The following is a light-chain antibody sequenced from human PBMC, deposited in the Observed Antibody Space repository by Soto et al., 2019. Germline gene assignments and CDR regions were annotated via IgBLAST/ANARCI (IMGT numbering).Light chain of an antibody. V-gene: IGKV1-5*01. CDR2: DVS. CDR1: QSVRVY. CDR3: KHYNSYLYT. Sequence: DIQMTQSPSTLSASVGDRVTVTCRASQSVRVYMAWYQQKPGRAPKLLIYDVSRLESGVPSRFSGSGSGTEFTLTIISLQPDDFATYFCKHYNSYLYTFGKGTKLEI. J-gene: IGKJ2*01.